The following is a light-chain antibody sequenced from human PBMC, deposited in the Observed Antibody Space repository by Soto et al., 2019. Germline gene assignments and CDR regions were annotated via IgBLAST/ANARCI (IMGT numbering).Light chain of an antibody. CDR1: QSLNARY. CDR2: GAS. Sequence: EIVLTQSPGTLSLSPGERATLSCRASQSLNARYLAWYQVKPGQAPRLLINGASTRATGIPARFSGSGSGTEFSLTISSLQSEDFAVYYCQQYSDWPPTFGQGTKVDIK. V-gene: IGKV3-15*01. J-gene: IGKJ1*01. CDR3: QQYSDWPPT.